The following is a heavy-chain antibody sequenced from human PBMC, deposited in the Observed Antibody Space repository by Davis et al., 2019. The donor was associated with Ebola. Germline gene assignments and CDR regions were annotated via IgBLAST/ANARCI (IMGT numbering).Heavy chain of an antibody. J-gene: IGHJ4*02. V-gene: IGHV3-53*01. CDR3: AKHWDY. Sequence: GESLKISCAASGFTVSSNYMSWVRQAPGKGLEWVSVIYNAGSRTYYADSVKGRFSISRDNSKNTLYLQMNFLRGEDTAIYYCAKHWDYWGQGTLVTVSS. D-gene: IGHD1-1*01. CDR2: IYNAGSRT. CDR1: GFTVSSNY.